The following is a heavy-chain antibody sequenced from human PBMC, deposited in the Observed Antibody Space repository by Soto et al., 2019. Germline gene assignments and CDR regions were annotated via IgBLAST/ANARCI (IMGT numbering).Heavy chain of an antibody. CDR3: ARAGITGTTFRGFDY. V-gene: IGHV3-33*01. Sequence: QVQLVESGGGVVQPGRSLRLSCAASGFTFSSYGMHWVRQAPGKGLEWVAVIWYDGSNKYYADSVKGRFTISRDNSKNTLYLQMNSLRAEDTAVYYCARAGITGTTFRGFDYWGQGTLVTVSS. CDR2: IWYDGSNK. J-gene: IGHJ4*02. CDR1: GFTFSSYG. D-gene: IGHD1-20*01.